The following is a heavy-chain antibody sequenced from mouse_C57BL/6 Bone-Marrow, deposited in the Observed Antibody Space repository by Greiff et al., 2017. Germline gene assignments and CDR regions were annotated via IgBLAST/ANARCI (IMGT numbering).Heavy chain of an antibody. CDR3: ARYSWFAY. Sequence: EVQLQQSGPELVKPGASVKISCKASGYTFTDYYMNCVKQSHGKSLEWIGDINPNNGGTSYNQKFKGKATLTVDKSSSTAYMELRSLTSEDSAVYCSARYSWFAYWGQGTLVTVSA. D-gene: IGHD2-12*01. CDR1: GYTFTDYY. V-gene: IGHV1-26*01. CDR2: INPNNGGT. J-gene: IGHJ3*01.